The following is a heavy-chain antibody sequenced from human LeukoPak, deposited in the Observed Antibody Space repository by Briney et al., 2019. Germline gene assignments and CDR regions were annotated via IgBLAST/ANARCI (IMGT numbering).Heavy chain of an antibody. CDR2: IKRDGGDK. CDR3: ARGDEYTTSP. J-gene: IGHJ4*02. CDR1: GFTFSSFW. V-gene: IGHV3-7*05. D-gene: IGHD2-2*02. Sequence: PGGSLRLSCAASGFTFSSFWMSWVRQAPGKGLEWVANIKRDGGDKCYVDSVKGRFSISRDNAKNSLYLHMNSLRAEDTAVYYCARGDEYTTSPWGQGTLVTVSS.